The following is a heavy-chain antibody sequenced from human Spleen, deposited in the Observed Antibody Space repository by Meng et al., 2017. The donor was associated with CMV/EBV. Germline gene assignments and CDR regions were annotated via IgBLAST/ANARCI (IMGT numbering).Heavy chain of an antibody. CDR3: ARSYCSGGSCLWGWFDP. D-gene: IGHD2-15*01. J-gene: IGHJ5*02. V-gene: IGHV3-30*04. Sequence: GESLKISCAASGFTFSSYAMHWVRQAPGKGLEWVAVISYDGSNKYYADSVKGRFTISRDNSKNTLYLQMNSLRAEDTAVYYCARSYCSGGSCLWGWFDPWGQGTLVTVSS. CDR1: GFTFSSYA. CDR2: ISYDGSNK.